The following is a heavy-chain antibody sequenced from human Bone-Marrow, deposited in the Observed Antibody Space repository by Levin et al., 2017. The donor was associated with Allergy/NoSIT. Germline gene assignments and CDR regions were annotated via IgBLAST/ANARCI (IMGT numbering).Heavy chain of an antibody. Sequence: GESLKISCAASGFTFSSYWMHWFRQAPGKGLVWVSRIKTDGTTTEYADSVKGRFTISRDNAKNTLYLQMSSLRAEDTAVYYCARDRWSSGDYWGQGILVTVSS. D-gene: IGHD6-25*01. J-gene: IGHJ4*02. CDR3: ARDRWSSGDY. CDR2: IKTDGTTT. V-gene: IGHV3-74*01. CDR1: GFTFSSYW.